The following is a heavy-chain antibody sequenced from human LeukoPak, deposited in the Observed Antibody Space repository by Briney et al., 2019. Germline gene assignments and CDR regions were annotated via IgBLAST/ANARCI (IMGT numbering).Heavy chain of an antibody. J-gene: IGHJ4*02. D-gene: IGHD5-18*01. V-gene: IGHV3-23*01. CDR2: ISGSGGST. CDR3: AKGGYSYGLFDY. Sequence: SGGSLRLSCAASGFTFSSYGMSWVRQAPGKGLEWVSAISGSGGSTYYADSVKGRFTISRDNSKNTLYLQMNSLRAEDTAVYYCAKGGYSYGLFDYWGQGTLVTVSS. CDR1: GFTFSSYG.